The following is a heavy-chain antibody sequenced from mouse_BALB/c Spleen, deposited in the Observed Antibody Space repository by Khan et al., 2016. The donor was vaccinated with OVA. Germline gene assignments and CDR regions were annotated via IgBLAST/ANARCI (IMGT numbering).Heavy chain of an antibody. CDR3: VNHGNTSAWFTY. D-gene: IGHD1-1*01. CDR1: GYTFTNYW. CDR2: INPSTDYT. J-gene: IGHJ3*01. V-gene: IGHV1-7*01. Sequence: QVQLQQSGAELAKPGASVKMSCKASGYTFTNYWMHWVKQRPGQGLDWIGFINPSTDYTEYNQKFKDKATLTADKSSSTAYMQLTSLTSEDSALYCCVNHGNTSAWFTYWGQGTLVTVSA.